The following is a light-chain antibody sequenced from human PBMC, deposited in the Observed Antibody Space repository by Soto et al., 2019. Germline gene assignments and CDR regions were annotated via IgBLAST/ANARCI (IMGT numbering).Light chain of an antibody. J-gene: IGKJ4*01. Sequence: EIAVTRSTATLSVCPGQRHTHNCRTSRTVSSSYLAWYQHIPGQAPWXLIYGASSRATGIPDRFSGSGSGTDFTLNISRLEPEDSTLSYCQQYGSPPYFRGGTKVDIK. CDR3: QQYGSPPY. CDR2: GAS. V-gene: IGKV3-20*01. CDR1: RTVSSSY.